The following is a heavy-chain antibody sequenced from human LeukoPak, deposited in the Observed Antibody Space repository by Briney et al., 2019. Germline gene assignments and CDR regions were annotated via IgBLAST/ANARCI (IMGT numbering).Heavy chain of an antibody. D-gene: IGHD1-26*01. CDR2: IYSGGST. J-gene: IGHJ4*02. CDR1: GFTVSSNY. Sequence: GGSPRLSCAASGFTVSSNYMSWVRQAPGKGLEWVSVIYSGGSTYYADSVKGRFTISRDNSKNTLYLQMNSLRAEDTAVYYCAREVGATGFDYWGQGTLVTVSS. V-gene: IGHV3-66*01. CDR3: AREVGATGFDY.